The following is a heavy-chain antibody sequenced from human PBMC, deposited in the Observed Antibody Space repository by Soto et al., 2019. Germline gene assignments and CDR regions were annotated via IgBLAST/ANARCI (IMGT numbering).Heavy chain of an antibody. D-gene: IGHD4-4*01. Sequence: GGSLRLSCAASGFTFSSYCMHWVRQAPGKGLEWVAVISYDGSNKYYADSVKGRFTISRGNYKNTLYLQMNSMRAEDTAVYYCAKESDYSLFDYWGQGTLVTVSS. CDR1: GFTFSSYC. CDR2: ISYDGSNK. J-gene: IGHJ4*02. CDR3: AKESDYSLFDY. V-gene: IGHV3-30*18.